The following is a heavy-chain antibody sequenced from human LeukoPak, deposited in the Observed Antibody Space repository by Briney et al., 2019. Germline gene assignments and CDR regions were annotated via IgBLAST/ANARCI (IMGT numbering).Heavy chain of an antibody. J-gene: IGHJ3*02. CDR1: GCTFSSYS. CDR2: ISYDGSNK. V-gene: IGHV3-30*18. D-gene: IGHD5-18*01. Sequence: GGSLRLSCAASGCTFSSYSMNWVRQAPGKGLEWVAVISYDGSNKYYADSVKGRFTISRDNSKNTLYLQMNSLRAEDTAVYYCAKVGRLWYTGDAFDIWGQGTMVTVSS. CDR3: AKVGRLWYTGDAFDI.